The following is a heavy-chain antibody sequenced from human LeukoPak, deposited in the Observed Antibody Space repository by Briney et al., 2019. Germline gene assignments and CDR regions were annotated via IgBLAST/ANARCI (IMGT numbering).Heavy chain of an antibody. V-gene: IGHV1-69*13. CDR2: IIPVFGAA. CDR3: ARDRVVGLGIDNAFDI. D-gene: IGHD2-15*01. J-gene: IGHJ3*02. CDR1: GGTFSSYA. Sequence: SVKVSCKASGGTFSSYAISWVRQAPGQGLEWMGGIIPVFGAANYAQKFQGRVTITADESTSTAYMELSSLRSEDTAVYYCARDRVVGLGIDNAFDIWGHGTMVTVSS.